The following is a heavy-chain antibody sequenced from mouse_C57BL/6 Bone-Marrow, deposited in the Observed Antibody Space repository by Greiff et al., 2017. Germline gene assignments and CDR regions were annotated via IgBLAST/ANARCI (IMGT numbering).Heavy chain of an antibody. D-gene: IGHD1-1*01. Sequence: VQLQQSGAELVRPGASVKLSCTASGFNIKDYYMHWVKQRPEQGLEWIGRIDPEDGDTEYAPKFQGKATMTADTSSNTAYLQLSSLTSEDTAVCYCTTAAFYGSSPSYFDYWGQGTTLTVSS. V-gene: IGHV14-1*01. J-gene: IGHJ2*01. CDR2: IDPEDGDT. CDR1: GFNIKDYY. CDR3: TTAAFYGSSPSYFDY.